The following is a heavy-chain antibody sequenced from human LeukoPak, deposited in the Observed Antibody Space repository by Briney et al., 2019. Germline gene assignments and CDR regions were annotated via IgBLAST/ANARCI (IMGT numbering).Heavy chain of an antibody. CDR1: GFTFSDYY. Sequence: GGSLRLSCAASGFTFSDYYMTWFRQAPGKGLEWVSVISGSGDTTYYADSVKGRFTVSRDNSKNTLYLQMNSLRAEDTAVYYCATDPGTMIVVPWGQGTLVTVSS. V-gene: IGHV3-23*01. J-gene: IGHJ4*02. D-gene: IGHD3-22*01. CDR3: ATDPGTMIVVP. CDR2: ISGSGDTT.